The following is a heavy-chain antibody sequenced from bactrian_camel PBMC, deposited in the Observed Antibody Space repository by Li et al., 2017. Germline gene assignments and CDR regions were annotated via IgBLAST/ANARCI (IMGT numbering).Heavy chain of an antibody. CDR3: AAKDGSWCHFTADFGY. V-gene: IGHV3S55*01. CDR1: HPPYTREKYC. D-gene: IGHD6*01. CDR2: INSDGEV. J-gene: IGHJ6*01. Sequence: VQLVESGGGSVQAGGSLTLSCKFSHPPYTREKYCMGWFRQAPGKAREGVAAINSDGEVVYAESVKGRFTISSDTAKSTLYLHLTTLKPEDTAMYYCAAKDGSWCHFTADFGYWGQGTQVTVS.